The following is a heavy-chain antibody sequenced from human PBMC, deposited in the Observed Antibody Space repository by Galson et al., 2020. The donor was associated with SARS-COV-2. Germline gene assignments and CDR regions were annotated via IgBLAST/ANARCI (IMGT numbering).Heavy chain of an antibody. CDR1: GFTFSSNY. CDR2: IYSGGVT. J-gene: IGHJ6*04. D-gene: IGHD2-8*02. V-gene: IGHV3-53*01. Sequence: GGSLRLPCAASGFTFSSNYMSWVRQAPGKGLEWVSVIYSGGVTYYADSVKGRVTISRDNSKNTLYLQMNSLRAEDTAVYYCARVGTGVRYGRGVWGKVTTVSVSS. CDR3: ARVGTGVRYGRGV.